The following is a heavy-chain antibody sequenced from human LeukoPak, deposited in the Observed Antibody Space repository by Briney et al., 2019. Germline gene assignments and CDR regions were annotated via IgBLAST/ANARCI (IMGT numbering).Heavy chain of an antibody. Sequence: SETLSLTCAVYGGSFSGYCWSWIRQPPGKGLEWIGEINHSGSTNYNPSLKSRVTISVDTSKNQFSLKLSSVTAADTAVYYCASMGIAAAGTRFDYWGQGTLVTVSS. D-gene: IGHD6-13*01. CDR2: INHSGST. V-gene: IGHV4-34*01. J-gene: IGHJ4*02. CDR3: ASMGIAAAGTRFDY. CDR1: GGSFSGYC.